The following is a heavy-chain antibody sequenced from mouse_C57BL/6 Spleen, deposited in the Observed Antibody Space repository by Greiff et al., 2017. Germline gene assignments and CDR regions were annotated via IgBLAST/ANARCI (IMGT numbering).Heavy chain of an antibody. J-gene: IGHJ4*01. CDR3: ARALGSSYAMGY. D-gene: IGHD1-1*01. V-gene: IGHV3-6*01. CDR1: GYSITSGYY. CDR2: ISYDGSN. Sequence: EVQLVESGPGLVKPSQSLSLTCSVTGYSITSGYYWNWIRQFPGNKLEWMGYISYDGSNNSNPSLKNRISITRDTSKHQFFLKLNSVSTADTATYYCARALGSSYAMGYWGQGTSVTVSS.